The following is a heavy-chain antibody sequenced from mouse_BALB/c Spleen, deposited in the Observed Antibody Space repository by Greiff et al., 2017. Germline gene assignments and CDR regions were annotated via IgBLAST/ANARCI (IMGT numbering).Heavy chain of an antibody. CDR2: IDPENGDT. Sequence: EVQLQQSGAELVRSGASVKLSCTASGFNIKDYYMRWVKQRPEQGLEWIGWIDPENGDTEYAPKFQGKATMTADTSSNTAYLQLSSLTSEDTAVYYCTYGYDGNAMDYWGQGTSVTVSS. D-gene: IGHD2-2*01. V-gene: IGHV14-4*02. CDR3: TYGYDGNAMDY. CDR1: GFNIKDYY. J-gene: IGHJ4*01.